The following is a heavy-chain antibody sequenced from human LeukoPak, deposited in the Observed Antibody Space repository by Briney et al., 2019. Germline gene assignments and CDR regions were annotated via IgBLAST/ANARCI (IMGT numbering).Heavy chain of an antibody. Sequence: SVKVSCKASGGTFSSYAISWVRQAPGQGLEWMGWIIPILGIANYAQKFQGRVTITADKSTSTAYMELSSLRSEDTAVYYCARDFGHAVTTTGIRYYGMDVWGQGTTVTVSS. D-gene: IGHD4-17*01. CDR2: IIPILGIA. CDR1: GGTFSSYA. V-gene: IGHV1-69*04. J-gene: IGHJ6*02. CDR3: ARDFGHAVTTTGIRYYGMDV.